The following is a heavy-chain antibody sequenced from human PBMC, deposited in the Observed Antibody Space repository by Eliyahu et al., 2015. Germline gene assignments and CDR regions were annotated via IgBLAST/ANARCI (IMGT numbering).Heavy chain of an antibody. J-gene: IGHJ4*02. CDR2: ISSAGXYI. CDR3: ATINGNFDY. D-gene: IGHD3-9*01. Sequence: EVQLVESGGGLVQPGGSLRLSCATSGFTFEDVEMNWVRQAPRKGLEWVSYISSAGXYIYYADSVKGRFTISRDNAENRLYLQMNSLTREDTALYYCATINGNFDYWGQGTLVTVSS. CDR1: GFTFEDVE. V-gene: IGHV3-48*03.